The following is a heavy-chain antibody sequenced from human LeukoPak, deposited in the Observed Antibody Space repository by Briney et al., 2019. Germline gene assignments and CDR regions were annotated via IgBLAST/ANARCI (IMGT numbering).Heavy chain of an antibody. CDR2: IYYSGST. J-gene: IGHJ4*02. CDR3: ARRRFGYSGYDPHTFDY. V-gene: IGHV4-39*01. Sequence: PSGPLSLPCPVPGGSISSSSYYWGWIRQPPGKGLEWIGIIYYSGSTYYNPSLKSRVTISVDTSKNQFSLKLSSVTAADTAVYYCARRRFGYSGYDPHTFDYWGQGTLVTVSS. CDR1: GGSISSSSYY. D-gene: IGHD5-12*01.